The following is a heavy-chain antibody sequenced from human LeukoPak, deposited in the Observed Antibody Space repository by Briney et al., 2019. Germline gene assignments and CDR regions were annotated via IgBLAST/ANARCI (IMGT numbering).Heavy chain of an antibody. CDR1: GFTLTNFA. D-gene: IGHD2/OR15-2a*01. CDR3: ARGGSLSAYDS. CDR2: MSSDGGTT. V-gene: IGHV3-64*01. Sequence: PGGSLRLSCATSGFTLTNFAMHSVRQAPGKGLEYVSAMSSDGGTTYYANSVKGRFTMSRDKSKNAVYLQMGSLRHDDMAVYYCARGGSLSAYDSWGQGTLVTVSS. J-gene: IGHJ4*02.